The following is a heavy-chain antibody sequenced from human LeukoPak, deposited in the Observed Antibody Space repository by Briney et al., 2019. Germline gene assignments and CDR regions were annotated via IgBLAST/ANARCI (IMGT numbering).Heavy chain of an antibody. CDR2: IYTSGST. V-gene: IGHV4-4*07. J-gene: IGHJ5*02. D-gene: IGHD6-19*01. CDR1: GGSISSYY. CDR3: ARDGVRQWLVSNWFDP. Sequence: SETLSLTCTVSGGSISSYYWSWIRQPAGKGLEWIGRIYTSGSTNYNPSLKSRVTMSVDTSKNQFSLKLSSVTAADTAVYYCARDGVRQWLVSNWFDPWGQGTLVTVSS.